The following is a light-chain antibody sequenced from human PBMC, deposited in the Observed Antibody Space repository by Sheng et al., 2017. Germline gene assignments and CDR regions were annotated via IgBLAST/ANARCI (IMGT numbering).Light chain of an antibody. CDR3: QHYFYGYT. J-gene: IGKJ2*01. CDR2: SAS. Sequence: EIVLTQSPGTLSLSPGERATLSCRASQSVSSSYLAWYQHKPGQAPRLLIHSASTRATGVPLRFTGSGSGTEFTLTISSLQSEDFAVYYCQHYFYGYTFGQGTRLEIK. CDR1: QSVSSSY. V-gene: IGKV3-20*01.